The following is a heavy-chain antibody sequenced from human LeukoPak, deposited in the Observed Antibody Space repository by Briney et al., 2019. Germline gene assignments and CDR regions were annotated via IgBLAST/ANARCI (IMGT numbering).Heavy chain of an antibody. CDR2: ISYDGSNK. V-gene: IGHV3-30*18. D-gene: IGHD2-8*02. J-gene: IGHJ6*02. CDR1: GFPFSSYG. CDR3: AKDTGGMDV. Sequence: GSLRISCAASGFPFSSYGMQWVRQAPGKGLEWVAVISYDGSNKYYADSVKGRFTISRDNSKNTLYLQMNSLRAEDTAVYYCAKDTGGMDVWGQGTTVTVSS.